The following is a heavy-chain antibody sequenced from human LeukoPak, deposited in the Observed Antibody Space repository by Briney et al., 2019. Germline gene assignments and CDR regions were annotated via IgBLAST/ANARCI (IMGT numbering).Heavy chain of an antibody. V-gene: IGHV3-15*01. Sequence: XXAAXGFTXSXAWMSWVRQAPGKGLEGVGRIQSKADGGASDYAAPGKGKFTISRDDPTNTLYLQMNSLKTEDTAVYYCVTDYLQGEMATIRVNYWGQGTLVTVSS. J-gene: IGHJ4*02. CDR3: VTDYLQGEMATIRVNY. D-gene: IGHD5-24*01. CDR2: IQSKADGGAS. CDR1: GFTXSXAW.